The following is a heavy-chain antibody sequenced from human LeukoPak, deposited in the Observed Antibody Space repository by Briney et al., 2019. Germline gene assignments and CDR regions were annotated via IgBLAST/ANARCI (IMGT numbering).Heavy chain of an antibody. D-gene: IGHD5-18*01. J-gene: IGHJ4*02. Sequence: EGSLRLSCAASGFTVSSNYMSWVRQAPGKGLEWVSVIYSGGSTYYADSVKGRFTISRDNSKNTLYLQMNSLRAEDTAVYYCARAPGYSYGYFDYWGQGTLVTVSS. CDR1: GFTVSSNY. V-gene: IGHV3-53*01. CDR3: ARAPGYSYGYFDY. CDR2: IYSGGST.